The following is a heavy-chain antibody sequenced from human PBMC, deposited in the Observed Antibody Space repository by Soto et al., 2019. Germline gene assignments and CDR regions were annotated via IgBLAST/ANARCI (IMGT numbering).Heavy chain of an antibody. J-gene: IGHJ5*01. CDR2: ISGSGGST. CDR1: GFIFTSYA. D-gene: IGHD3-3*01. CDR3: AKGPRFLEWLYFDS. V-gene: IGHV3-23*01. Sequence: GSLRLSCAASGFIFTSYAMSWVRQVPGKGLEWVSGISGSGGSTDYADSVRGRFSISRDNSKNTLFLQVNSLRAEDTAVYYCAKGPRFLEWLYFDSWGQGTQVTVSS.